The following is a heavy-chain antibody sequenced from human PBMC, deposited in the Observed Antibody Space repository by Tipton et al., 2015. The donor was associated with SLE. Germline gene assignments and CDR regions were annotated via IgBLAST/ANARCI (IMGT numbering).Heavy chain of an antibody. CDR2: IYYSGST. Sequence: LRLSCAVYGGSISSHYWSWIRQPPGKGLEWIGYIYYSGSTNYNPSLKSRVTISVDTSKNQFSLKLSSVTAADTAVYYCARLYYYGSGSYYYYYYGMDVWGQGTTVTVSS. D-gene: IGHD3-10*01. CDR3: ARLYYYGSGSYYYYYYGMDV. J-gene: IGHJ6*02. V-gene: IGHV4-59*11. CDR1: GGSISSHY.